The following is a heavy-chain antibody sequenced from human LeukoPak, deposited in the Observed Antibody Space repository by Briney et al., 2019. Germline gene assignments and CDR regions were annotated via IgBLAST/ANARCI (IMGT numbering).Heavy chain of an antibody. Sequence: SETLSLTCTVSGGSISSSSYYWSWIRQPPGKGLEWIGYIYYSGSTNYNPSLKSRVTISVDTSKNQFSLKLSSVTAADTAVYYCARSDTAMGNFDYWGQGTLVTVSS. V-gene: IGHV4-61*01. CDR1: GGSISSSSYY. D-gene: IGHD5-18*01. CDR2: IYYSGST. CDR3: ARSDTAMGNFDY. J-gene: IGHJ4*02.